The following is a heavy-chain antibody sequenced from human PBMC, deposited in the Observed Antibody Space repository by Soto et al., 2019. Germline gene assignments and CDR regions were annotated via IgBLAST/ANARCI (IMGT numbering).Heavy chain of an antibody. CDR3: ARDRVAGPLYY. CDR2: IYSGGST. CDR1: GFTVSINY. V-gene: IGHV3-66*01. D-gene: IGHD6-19*01. J-gene: IGHJ4*02. Sequence: GGSLRLSCAASGFTVSINYMSWVRQAPGKGLEWVSVIYSGGSTYYADSVKGRFTISRDNSKNTLYLQMNSLRAEDTAVYYCARDRVAGPLYYWGQGTLVTVSS.